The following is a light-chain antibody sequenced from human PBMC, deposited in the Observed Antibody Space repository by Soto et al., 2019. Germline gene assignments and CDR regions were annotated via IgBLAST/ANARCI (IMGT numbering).Light chain of an antibody. Sequence: EIVLTKSPGTLSLSPGERATLSCRASQSVSSSYLAWYQQKPGQAPRLLIYGASSRATGIPDRFSGSGSGTDFTRTISRLEPEDFAVYYCQQYGSSAWTFGQGTKVEIK. J-gene: IGKJ1*01. V-gene: IGKV3-20*01. CDR3: QQYGSSAWT. CDR1: QSVSSSY. CDR2: GAS.